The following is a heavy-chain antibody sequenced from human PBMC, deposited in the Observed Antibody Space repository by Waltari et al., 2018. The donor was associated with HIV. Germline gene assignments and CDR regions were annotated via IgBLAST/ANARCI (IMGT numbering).Heavy chain of an antibody. CDR2: IYTSGST. CDR3: ARDIAAPTLFYYYYGMDV. V-gene: IGHV4-61*02. D-gene: IGHD6-13*01. CDR1: GGSISRGRYY. Sequence: QVQLQESGPGLVKPSQTLSLTCTVSGGSISRGRYYWSWIRQPAGKGLEWIGRIYTSGSTNYNPSLKSRVTISVDTSKNQFSLKLSSVTAADTAVYYCARDIAAPTLFYYYYGMDVWGQGTTVTVSS. J-gene: IGHJ6*02.